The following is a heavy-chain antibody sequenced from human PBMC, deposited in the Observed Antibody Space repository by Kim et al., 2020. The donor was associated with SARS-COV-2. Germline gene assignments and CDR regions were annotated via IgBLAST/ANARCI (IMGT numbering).Heavy chain of an antibody. V-gene: IGHV3-33*01. D-gene: IGHD7-27*01. CDR1: GFTFSSYG. Sequence: GGSLRLSCAASGFTFSSYGMHWVRQAPGKGLEWVAVIWYDGSNKYYADSVKGRFTISRDNSKNTLYLQMNSLRAEDTAVYYCAREWGNGYYGMVVWGQGTTVTVSS. CDR2: IWYDGSNK. CDR3: AREWGNGYYGMVV. J-gene: IGHJ6*02.